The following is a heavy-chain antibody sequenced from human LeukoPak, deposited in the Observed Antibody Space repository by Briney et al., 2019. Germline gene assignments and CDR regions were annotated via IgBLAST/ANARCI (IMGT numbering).Heavy chain of an antibody. D-gene: IGHD3-22*01. CDR1: GFTFSSYA. CDR2: ISYDGSNE. CDR3: ARDYYDSSGYYSAFDI. Sequence: PGGSLRLSCAASGFTFSSYAMHWVRQAPGKGVEWVAVISYDGSNEYYADSVKGRFTISSDNSKSTLYLQMNSLRAEDTAVYYCARDYYDSSGYYSAFDIWGQGTMVTVSS. V-gene: IGHV3-30*04. J-gene: IGHJ3*02.